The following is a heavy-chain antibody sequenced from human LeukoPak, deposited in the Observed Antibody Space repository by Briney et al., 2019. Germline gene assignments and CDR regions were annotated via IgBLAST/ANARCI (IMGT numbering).Heavy chain of an antibody. Sequence: GGSLRLSCAASGFTFSNYSMNWVRQAPGKGLEWVSSISSSSGYINYADSVKGRFTISRDNSKNTLYLQMNSLRAEDTAVYSCARDRNYYFDYWGQGTLVTVSS. CDR2: ISSSSGYI. CDR3: ARDRNYYFDY. D-gene: IGHD1-14*01. V-gene: IGHV3-21*01. J-gene: IGHJ4*02. CDR1: GFTFSNYS.